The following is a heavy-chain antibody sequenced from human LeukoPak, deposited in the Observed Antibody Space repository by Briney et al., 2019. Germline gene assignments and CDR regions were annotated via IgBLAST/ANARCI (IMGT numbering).Heavy chain of an antibody. Sequence: KASATLSLTCTVSDGSISIYYWNWIRQPPGKGLEWIGYIYNSGSSTIYNPSLQSRVTISVDMSKNQFSLRLSSVTAADTAVYFCVRDRELTYWGQGILVTVSS. V-gene: IGHV4-59*01. J-gene: IGHJ4*02. CDR2: IYNSGSST. CDR3: VRDRELTY. D-gene: IGHD3-10*01. CDR1: DGSISIYY.